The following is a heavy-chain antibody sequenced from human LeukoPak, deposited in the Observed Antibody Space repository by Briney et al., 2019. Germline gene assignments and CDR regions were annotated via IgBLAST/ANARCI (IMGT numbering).Heavy chain of an antibody. Sequence: RASVKVSCKASGYTFTGYYMHWVRQAPGQGLEWMGRINPNNGGTDYAQKFQGRVTVTGDTSISTAYMEMSSLRSDDTAVYYCAREGGGSSQTGDYWGQGTLVTVSS. D-gene: IGHD1-14*01. CDR1: GYTFTGYY. CDR3: AREGGGSSQTGDY. V-gene: IGHV1-2*06. CDR2: INPNNGGT. J-gene: IGHJ4*02.